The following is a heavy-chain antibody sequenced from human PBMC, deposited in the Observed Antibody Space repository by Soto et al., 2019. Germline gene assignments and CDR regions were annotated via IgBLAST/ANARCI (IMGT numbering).Heavy chain of an antibody. CDR2: FYPGDSDS. J-gene: IGHJ6*02. D-gene: IGHD1-26*01. Sequence: GESLKISCQASGYRFTTYWIGWVRQMPGKGLEWMGIFYPGDSDSTYSPSFQGQVTISGDKSISAAYLQWSSLKASDTAIYYCARGGKGGSNFYGLDVWRQGTTVTVSS. CDR3: ARGGKGGSNFYGLDV. CDR1: GYRFTTYW. V-gene: IGHV5-51*01.